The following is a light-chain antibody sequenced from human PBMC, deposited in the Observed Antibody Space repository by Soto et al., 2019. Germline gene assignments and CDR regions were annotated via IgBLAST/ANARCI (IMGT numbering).Light chain of an antibody. Sequence: DSQMPQSPSSLSASVGDRVAITCRASQSIVTYLNWYLQKPGKAPKLLIYAASNLQSGVPSRFSGSGSGTDFTLTISSLQPEDFAAYYCHQSYSRPTWTFGQGTKVDIK. CDR2: AAS. V-gene: IGKV1-39*01. CDR3: HQSYSRPTWT. CDR1: QSIVTY. J-gene: IGKJ1*01.